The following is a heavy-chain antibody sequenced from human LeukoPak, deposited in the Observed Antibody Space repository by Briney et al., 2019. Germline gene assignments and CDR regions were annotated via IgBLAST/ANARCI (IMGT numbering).Heavy chain of an antibody. CDR2: IYYSGST. V-gene: IGHV4-30-4*08. J-gene: IGHJ3*02. D-gene: IGHD2-2*01. Sequence: PSETLSLTCTVSGGSISSSSYYWGWIRQPPGKGLEWIGYIYYSGSTYYNPSLKSRVTISVDTSKNQFSLKLSSVTAADTAVYYCARVPQFPSFIVVVPAANAFDIWGQGTMVTVSS. CDR3: ARVPQFPSFIVVVPAANAFDI. CDR1: GGSISSSSYY.